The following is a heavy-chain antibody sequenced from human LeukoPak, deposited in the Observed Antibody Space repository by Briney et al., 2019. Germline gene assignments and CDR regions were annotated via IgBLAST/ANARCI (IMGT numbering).Heavy chain of an antibody. CDR2: INHSGST. Sequence: SETLSLTCAVYGGSFSGYYWSWIRQPPGKGLEWIGEINHSGSTNYNPSLKSRVTISVDTSKNQFSLKLSSVTAADTAVYYCARLYGRWLLDYWGQGTLVTVSS. CDR3: ARLYGRWLLDY. V-gene: IGHV4-34*01. CDR1: GGSFSGYY. D-gene: IGHD5-24*01. J-gene: IGHJ4*02.